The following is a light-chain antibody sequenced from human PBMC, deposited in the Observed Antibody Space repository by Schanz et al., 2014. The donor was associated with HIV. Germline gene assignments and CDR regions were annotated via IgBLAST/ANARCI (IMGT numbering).Light chain of an antibody. CDR3: GTWDDSLNGWV. V-gene: IGLV1-44*01. CDR2: NTY. CDR1: SSSIKTNT. Sequence: QSVLTQPPSASGTPGQRVTISCSGSSSSIKTNTVNWLQQLPGTAPQLLIYNTYHRPSGVPDRFSGSESGTSASLAISGLQSEDEADYYCGTWDDSLNGWVFGGGTKLTVL. J-gene: IGLJ3*02.